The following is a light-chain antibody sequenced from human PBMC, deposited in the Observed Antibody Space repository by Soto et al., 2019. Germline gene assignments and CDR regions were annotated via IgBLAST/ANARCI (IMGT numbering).Light chain of an antibody. Sequence: QSVLTQPPSVSGAPGQRVTISCTGSSSNIGAGYDVHWYQQLPGTAPKLLIYGNSNRPSGVPDRFSGSKSGTSASLAITGLQAEDEADYDCQYYDSSLSGVVFGGGTKVTVL. CDR3: QYYDSSLSGVV. J-gene: IGLJ2*01. V-gene: IGLV1-40*01. CDR2: GNS. CDR1: SSNIGAGYD.